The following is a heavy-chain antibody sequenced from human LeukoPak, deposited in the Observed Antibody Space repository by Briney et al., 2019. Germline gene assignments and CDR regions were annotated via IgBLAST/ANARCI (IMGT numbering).Heavy chain of an antibody. J-gene: IGHJ4*02. D-gene: IGHD3-9*01. Sequence: GGSLRLSCTASGFTLGDYAVSWVRQAPGKGLEWVGFIRSKAYGGTTEYAASVKGRFTISRDDSKSIAYLQMNSLKTEDTAVYYCTRTTTILRYFDWLSDYWGQGTLVTVSS. CDR3: TRTTTILRYFDWLSDY. V-gene: IGHV3-49*04. CDR1: GFTLGDYA. CDR2: IRSKAYGGTT.